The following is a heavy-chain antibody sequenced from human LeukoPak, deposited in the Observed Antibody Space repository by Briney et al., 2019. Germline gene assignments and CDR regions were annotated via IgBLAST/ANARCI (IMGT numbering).Heavy chain of an antibody. CDR3: ARGTVLLWFGELTFEYYFGY. V-gene: IGHV1-18*01. Sequence: ASVKVSCKASGYTFISYGITWVRQAPGQGLEWMGWISAYNGNTNYAQKLQGRVTMTTDTSTSTAYMELSSLRSEDTAVYYCARGTVLLWFGELTFEYYFGYWGQGTLVTVSS. J-gene: IGHJ4*02. D-gene: IGHD3-10*01. CDR2: ISAYNGNT. CDR1: GYTFISYG.